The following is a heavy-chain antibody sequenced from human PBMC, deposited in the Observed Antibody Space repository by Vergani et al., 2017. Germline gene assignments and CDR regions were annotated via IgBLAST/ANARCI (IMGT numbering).Heavy chain of an antibody. CDR2: IRSKANSYAT. J-gene: IGHJ6*03. CDR3: TSICSSTSCRRRYYYYYMDV. V-gene: IGHV3-73*01. CDR1: GFTFSGSA. Sequence: EVQLVESGGGLVKPGGSLRLSCAASGFTFSGSAMHWVRQASGKGLEWVGRIRSKANSYATAYAASVKGRFTISRDDSKNTAYLQMNSLKTEDTAVYYCTSICSSTSCRRRYYYYYMDVWGKGTTVTVSS. D-gene: IGHD2-2*01.